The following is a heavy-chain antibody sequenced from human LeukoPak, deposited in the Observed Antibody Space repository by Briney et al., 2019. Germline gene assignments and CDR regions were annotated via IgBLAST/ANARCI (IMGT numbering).Heavy chain of an antibody. J-gene: IGHJ4*02. Sequence: GESLKISCKGSGYIFTSYWIGWVHQMAGKGLEWMGIIYPGDSDTRYSPSFQGQVTISADKSISTAYLQWSSLKASDTAIYYCASRYCSGGTCYLNWGQGTLVTVSS. V-gene: IGHV5-51*07. CDR3: ASRYCSGGTCYLN. CDR1: GYIFTSYW. CDR2: IYPGDSDT. D-gene: IGHD2-15*01.